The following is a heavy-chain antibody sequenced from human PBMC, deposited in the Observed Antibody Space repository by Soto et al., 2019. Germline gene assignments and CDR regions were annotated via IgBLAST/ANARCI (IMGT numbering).Heavy chain of an antibody. CDR2: ISSSAGST. J-gene: IGHJ4*02. Sequence: EVQVLESGGGLVQPGGSLRLSCAASGFTFSSYAMSWVRQAPGKGLEWVSVISSSAGSTYYADSVKGRFTISRDNSKNTLYLQMNSLRAEDTAIYYCAKARGGWLQALDYWGQGTLVTVSS. CDR3: AKARGGWLQALDY. CDR1: GFTFSSYA. V-gene: IGHV3-23*01. D-gene: IGHD5-12*01.